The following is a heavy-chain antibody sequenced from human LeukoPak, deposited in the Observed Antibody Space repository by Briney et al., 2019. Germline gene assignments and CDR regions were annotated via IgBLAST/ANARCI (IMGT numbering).Heavy chain of an antibody. D-gene: IGHD5-24*01. CDR3: ASRDGYNWSY. CDR1: GFTFSSYE. V-gene: IGHV3-48*03. Sequence: GGSLRLSCAASGFTFSSYEMNWVRQAPGKGLEWVSYISSSGSTIYYADSVKGRFTISRDNAKNSLYLQMNSLRAEDTAVYYCASRDGYNWSYWGQGTLVTVSS. CDR2: ISSSGSTI. J-gene: IGHJ4*02.